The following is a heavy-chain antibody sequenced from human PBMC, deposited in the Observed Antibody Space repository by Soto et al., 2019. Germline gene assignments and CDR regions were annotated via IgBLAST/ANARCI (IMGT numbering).Heavy chain of an antibody. CDR2: ISGYNGDT. J-gene: IGHJ4*02. Sequence: VLLVQSGGEVKKPGASVKVSCKASGYTFANYGLSWLRQAPGQGLEWMAWISGYNGDTYYAQNQNPQGRVAMXXDXSXXTGYMELKSLRSDDTAVYYCARTRLDCRTPSCYEFWGQGTLVTVSS. CDR3: ARTRLDCRTPSCYEF. CDR1: GYTFANYG. D-gene: IGHD2-2*01. V-gene: IGHV1-18*01.